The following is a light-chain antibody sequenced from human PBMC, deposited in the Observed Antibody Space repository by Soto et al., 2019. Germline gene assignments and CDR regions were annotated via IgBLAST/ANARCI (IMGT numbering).Light chain of an antibody. J-gene: IGLJ2*01. Sequence: QSALTQPASVSGSPGQSITISCTGTSSDVGGYNYVSWYQQHPGKAPKLMIYEVSNRPSGVSNRFSGSKSGNTASLTISGVQAEDEADYYCSSYTGSTTLVVFGGGTKLTVL. V-gene: IGLV2-14*01. CDR3: SSYTGSTTLVV. CDR1: SSDVGGYNY. CDR2: EVS.